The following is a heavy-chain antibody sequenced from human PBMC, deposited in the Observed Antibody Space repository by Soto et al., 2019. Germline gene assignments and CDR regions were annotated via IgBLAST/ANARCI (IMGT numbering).Heavy chain of an antibody. CDR2: IYYSGST. CDR1: GGSISSSSYY. Sequence: QLQLQESGPGLVKPSETLSLTCTVSGGSISSSSYYWGWIRQPPGKGLEWIGNIYYSGSTYYNPSLKSRVTISVDTAKNQFSRKLSSVTAADTAVYYCARRGTGTLFDYWGQGTLVTVSS. D-gene: IGHD1-1*01. V-gene: IGHV4-39*01. J-gene: IGHJ4*02. CDR3: ARRGTGTLFDY.